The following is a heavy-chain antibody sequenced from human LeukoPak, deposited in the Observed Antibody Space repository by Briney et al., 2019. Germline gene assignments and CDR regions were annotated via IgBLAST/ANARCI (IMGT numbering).Heavy chain of an antibody. CDR3: ARDRGLRGGYDY. CDR2: IYHSGST. Sequence: SETLSLTCTVSGYSISGGYYWGWIRQPPGKGLEWIGSIYHSGSTYYNPSLKSRVTISVDTSKNQFSLKLSSVTAADTAVYYCARDRGLRGGYDYWGQGVLVAVAS. V-gene: IGHV4-38-2*02. D-gene: IGHD3-10*01. CDR1: GYSISGGYY. J-gene: IGHJ4*02.